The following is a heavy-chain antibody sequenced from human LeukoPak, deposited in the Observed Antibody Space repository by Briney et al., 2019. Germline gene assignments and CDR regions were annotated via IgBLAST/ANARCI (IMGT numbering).Heavy chain of an antibody. CDR3: ARDPMIAAAGLPSNWFDP. J-gene: IGHJ5*02. Sequence: SVKVSCKASGGTFSSYAISWVRQAPGQGLEWMGGIIPNFGTANYAQKFQGRVTITADKSTSTAYMELSSLRSEDTAVYYCARDPMIAAAGLPSNWFDPWGQGTLVTVSS. D-gene: IGHD6-13*01. CDR2: IIPNFGTA. V-gene: IGHV1-69*06. CDR1: GGTFSSYA.